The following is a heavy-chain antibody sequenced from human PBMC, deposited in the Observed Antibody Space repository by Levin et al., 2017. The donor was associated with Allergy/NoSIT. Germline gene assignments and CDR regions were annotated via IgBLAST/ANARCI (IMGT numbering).Heavy chain of an antibody. Sequence: SETLSLTCTVSGGSVSSGSYYWSWIRQPPGKGLEWIGYIYYSGSTNYNPSLKSRVTISVDTSKNQFSLKLSSVTAADTAVYYCATRVTRGYSYGDAFDIWGQGTMVTVSS. V-gene: IGHV4-61*01. CDR1: GGSVSSGSYY. CDR2: IYYSGST. CDR3: ATRVTRGYSYGDAFDI. D-gene: IGHD5-18*01. J-gene: IGHJ3*02.